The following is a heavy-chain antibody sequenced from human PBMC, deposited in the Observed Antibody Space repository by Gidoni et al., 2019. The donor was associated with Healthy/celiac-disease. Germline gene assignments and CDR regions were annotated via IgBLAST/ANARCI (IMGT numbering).Heavy chain of an antibody. J-gene: IGHJ4*02. CDR1: GFTFSNAW. V-gene: IGHV3-15*01. Sequence: EVQLVESGGGLVKPGGSLRLSCAASGFTFSNAWMSWVRQAPGKGLEWVGRIKSKTDGGTTDYAAPVKGRFTISRDDSKNTLYLQMNSLKTEDTAVYYCTTDLVPRGFGDYWGQGTLVTVSS. CDR3: TTDLVPRGFGDY. CDR2: IKSKTDGGTT. D-gene: IGHD6-13*01.